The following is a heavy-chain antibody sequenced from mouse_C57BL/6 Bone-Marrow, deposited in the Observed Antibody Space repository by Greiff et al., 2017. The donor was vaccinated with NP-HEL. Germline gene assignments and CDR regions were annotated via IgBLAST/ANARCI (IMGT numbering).Heavy chain of an antibody. CDR2: IYPGSGNT. CDR3: AKEESFCDACIDY. Sequence: VKLMESGAELVRPGASVKLSCKASGYTFTDYDINWVKQRPGQGLEWIARIYPGSGNTYYNEKFKGKATLTVEKSSSTAYMQLSSLTSEDSAVFFCAKEESFCDACIDYWGQGTTLTVSS. J-gene: IGHJ2*01. V-gene: IGHV1-76*01. CDR1: GYTFTDYD. D-gene: IGHD2-13*01.